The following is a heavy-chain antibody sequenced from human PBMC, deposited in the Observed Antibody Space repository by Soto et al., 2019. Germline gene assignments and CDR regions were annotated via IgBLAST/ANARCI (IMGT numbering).Heavy chain of an antibody. CDR1: GFPFSTYA. V-gene: IGHV3-64*01. Sequence: PGGSLRLSCAASGFPFSTYAMHWVRQAPGKGLEYVSAISSNGGGTYYANSVKGRFTISRDNSKNTLYLQMGSLRAEDMAVYYCARAIAVQYYFDYWGQGTLVTVSS. CDR2: ISSNGGGT. J-gene: IGHJ4*02. D-gene: IGHD6-19*01. CDR3: ARAIAVQYYFDY.